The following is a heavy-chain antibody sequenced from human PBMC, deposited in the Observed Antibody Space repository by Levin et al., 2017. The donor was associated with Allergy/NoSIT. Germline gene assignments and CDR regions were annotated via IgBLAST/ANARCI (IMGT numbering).Heavy chain of an antibody. Sequence: GESLKISCAASGFTFSDYYMSWIRQAPGKGLEWVSYISSSSSYTNYADSVKGRFTISRDNAKNSLYLQMNSLRAEDTAVYYCARDRGYYDYVWGSYRSGESPDWGQGTLVTVSS. CDR1: GFTFSDYY. CDR2: ISSSSSYT. J-gene: IGHJ4*02. V-gene: IGHV3-11*05. D-gene: IGHD3-16*02. CDR3: ARDRGYYDYVWGSYRSGESPD.